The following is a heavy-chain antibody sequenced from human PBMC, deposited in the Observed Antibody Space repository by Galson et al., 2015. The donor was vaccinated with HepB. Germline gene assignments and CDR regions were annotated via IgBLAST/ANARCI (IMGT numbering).Heavy chain of an antibody. CDR1: GYTFTSYG. CDR2: INAGNGNT. J-gene: IGHJ6*02. CDR3: ARCHIAAWVGMDV. V-gene: IGHV1-3*01. Sequence: SVKVSCKASGYTFTSYGISWVRQAPGQGLEWMGWINAGNGNTKYSQKFQGRVTITRDTSASTAYMELSSLRSEDTAVYYCARCHIAAWVGMDVWGQGTTVTVSS. D-gene: IGHD5-12*01.